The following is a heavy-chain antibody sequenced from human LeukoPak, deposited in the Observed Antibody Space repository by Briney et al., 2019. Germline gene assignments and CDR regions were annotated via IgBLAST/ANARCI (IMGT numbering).Heavy chain of an antibody. D-gene: IGHD1-26*01. CDR2: IRSKAKSYAT. CDR1: GFTFSGSA. V-gene: IGHV3-73*01. J-gene: IGHJ3*02. Sequence: VGSLRLSCAASGFTFSGSAMHWVRQASGKGLECFCCIRSKAKSYATAYAASVKCRFTISRDDSKNTAYLQMNSLKTEDTAVYYCTRLSGSYYSVGAFDIWGQETMVTVSS. CDR3: TRLSGSYYSVGAFDI.